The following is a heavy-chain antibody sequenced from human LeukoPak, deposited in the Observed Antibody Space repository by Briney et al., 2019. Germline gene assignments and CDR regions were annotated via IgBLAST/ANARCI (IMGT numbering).Heavy chain of an antibody. Sequence: GGYLRLSCAASGFTFSSSWMSWVRQAPGKGLEWVANIKQDGSEKYYVDSVKGRFTISRDNAKNSLYLQMNSLRAEDTAVYYCASASPYYYGIDVWGQGTTVTVSS. CDR2: IKQDGSEK. CDR1: GFTFSSSW. V-gene: IGHV3-7*01. CDR3: ASASPYYYGIDV. J-gene: IGHJ6*02.